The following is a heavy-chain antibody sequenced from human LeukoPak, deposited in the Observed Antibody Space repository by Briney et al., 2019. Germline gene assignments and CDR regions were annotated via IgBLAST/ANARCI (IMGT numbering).Heavy chain of an antibody. D-gene: IGHD3-22*01. J-gene: IGHJ4*02. Sequence: GASVKVSCKASGYTFTSYDINWVRQATGQGLEWMGWMNPNSGNTGYAQKFQGRVTMTRNTSISTAYMELSSLRAEDTAVYYCARRNHYDSKEIDYWGQGTLVTVSS. CDR3: ARRNHYDSKEIDY. CDR1: GYTFTSYD. V-gene: IGHV1-8*01. CDR2: MNPNSGNT.